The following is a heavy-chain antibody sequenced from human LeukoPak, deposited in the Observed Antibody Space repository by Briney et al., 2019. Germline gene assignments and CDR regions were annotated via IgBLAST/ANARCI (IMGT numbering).Heavy chain of an antibody. Sequence: GESLKISCKGSGYIFASYWIGWVRQMPGKGLEWMGIIYPGDSDTKYSPSLQGQVTISADKSISTAYLQWSNLKASDTAMYYCARRGYYDTTAFDIWGQGTMVTVSS. CDR1: GYIFASYW. V-gene: IGHV5-51*01. CDR3: ARRGYYDTTAFDI. CDR2: IYPGDSDT. D-gene: IGHD3-22*01. J-gene: IGHJ3*02.